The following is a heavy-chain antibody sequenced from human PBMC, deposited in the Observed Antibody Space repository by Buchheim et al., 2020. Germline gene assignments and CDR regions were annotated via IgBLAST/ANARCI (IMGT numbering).Heavy chain of an antibody. CDR3: ARGFGGIARD. Sequence: QVHLVQSGADVKKVGSSVKVACKASEGTFGSDAISWVRQAPGQGLEWLGRTMPLAGITNYAQKFQGRVTLTADKSTSTACMELTNLRSDDSGTYYCARGFGGIARDWGQGTL. D-gene: IGHD2-15*01. CDR2: TMPLAGIT. V-gene: IGHV1-69*04. CDR1: EGTFGSDA. J-gene: IGHJ4*02.